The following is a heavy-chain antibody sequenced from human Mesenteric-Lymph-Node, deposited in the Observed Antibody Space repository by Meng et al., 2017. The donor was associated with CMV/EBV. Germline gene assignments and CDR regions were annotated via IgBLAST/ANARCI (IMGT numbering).Heavy chain of an antibody. V-gene: IGHV3-30-3*01. D-gene: IGHD3-3*02. CDR2: ISYDGSNK. Sequence: GESLKISCAASGFTFSSYAMHWVRQAPGKGLEWVAVISYDGSNKYYADSVKGRFTISRDNSKNTLYLQMNSLRAEDTAVYYCARGLRSIKPGDVWGQGTTVTVSS. CDR1: GFTFSSYA. J-gene: IGHJ6*02. CDR3: ARGLRSIKPGDV.